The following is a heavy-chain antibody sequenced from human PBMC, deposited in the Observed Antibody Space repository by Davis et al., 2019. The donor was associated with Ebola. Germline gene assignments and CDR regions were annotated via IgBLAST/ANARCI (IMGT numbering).Heavy chain of an antibody. CDR3: ARDPSSWYGGYFDY. Sequence: ASVKVSCKASGGTFSSYAISWVRQAPGQRLEWMGWINAGNGNTKYSQKFQGRVTITRDTSASTAYMELSSLRSEDTAVYYCARDPSSWYGGYFDYWGQGTLVTVSS. V-gene: IGHV1-3*01. J-gene: IGHJ4*02. CDR1: GGTFSSYA. CDR2: INAGNGNT. D-gene: IGHD6-13*01.